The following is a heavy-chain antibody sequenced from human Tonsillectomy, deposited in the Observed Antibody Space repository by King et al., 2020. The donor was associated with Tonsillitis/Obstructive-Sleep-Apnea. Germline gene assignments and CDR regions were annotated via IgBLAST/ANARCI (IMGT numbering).Heavy chain of an antibody. Sequence: VQLQQWGAGLLKPSEPLSLTCAVYGGSFSGYYWSWIRQPPGKGLEWIGEINHSGSTNYNPSLKSRVTISVDTSKNQFSLKLSSVTAADTAVYYCARFGGDILTGYYFDYWGQGTLVTVSS. CDR1: GGSFSGYY. CDR2: INHSGST. CDR3: ARFGGDILTGYYFDY. J-gene: IGHJ4*02. D-gene: IGHD3-9*01. V-gene: IGHV4-34*01.